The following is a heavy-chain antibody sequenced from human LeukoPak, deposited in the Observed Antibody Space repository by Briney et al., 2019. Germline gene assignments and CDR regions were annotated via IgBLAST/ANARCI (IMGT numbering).Heavy chain of an antibody. CDR3: AREFEVAGLAMDV. CDR2: IYSGGST. D-gene: IGHD6-19*01. V-gene: IGHV3-53*01. Sequence: PGGSLRLSCAASGLTVSSNYMSWVRQAPGKGLEWVSVIYSGGSTYYAESVKGRFTISRGNSKNMLYLQMKSLRAEDTAVYYCAREFEVAGLAMDVWGKGTTVTVSS. J-gene: IGHJ6*04. CDR1: GLTVSSNY.